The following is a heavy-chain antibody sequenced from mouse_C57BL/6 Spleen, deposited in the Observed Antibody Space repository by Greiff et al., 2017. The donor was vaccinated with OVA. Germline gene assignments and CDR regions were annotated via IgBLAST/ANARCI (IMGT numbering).Heavy chain of an antibody. Sequence: EVMLVESGGDLVKPGGSLKLSCAASGFTFSSYGMSWVRQTPDKRLEWVATISSGGSYTYYPDSVKGRFTISRDNAKNTLYLQMSSLKSEDTAMYYCARPTANWFAYWGQGTLVTVSA. CDR2: ISSGGSYT. CDR1: GFTFSSYG. CDR3: ARPTANWFAY. J-gene: IGHJ3*01. D-gene: IGHD1-2*01. V-gene: IGHV5-6*01.